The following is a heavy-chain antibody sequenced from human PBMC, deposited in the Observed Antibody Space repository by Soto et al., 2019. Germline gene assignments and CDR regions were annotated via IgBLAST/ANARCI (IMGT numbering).Heavy chain of an antibody. Sequence: SETLSLTFTVSGGSISSYYWSWIRQPPGKGLEWIWYIYYSGSTNYNPSLKSRVTISVDTSKNQFSLELSSLMSEDKAVYYCERPPGYISDWYYFDLWGQGTQVPVYS. V-gene: IGHV4-59*01. D-gene: IGHD3-9*01. CDR2: IYYSGST. CDR3: ERPPGYISDWYYFDL. J-gene: IGHJ4*02. CDR1: GGSISSYY.